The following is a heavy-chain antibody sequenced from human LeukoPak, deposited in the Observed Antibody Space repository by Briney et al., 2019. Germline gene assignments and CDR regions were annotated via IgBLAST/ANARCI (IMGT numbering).Heavy chain of an antibody. CDR3: ARPYYYDSRIDP. D-gene: IGHD3-22*01. J-gene: IGHJ5*02. CDR1: GGSISSGDYY. CDR2: MYYSGST. Sequence: PSETLSLTCTVSGGSISSGDYYWSWIRQPPGKGLEWIAYMYYSGSTYYNPSLKSRVTMLADTSKNQLSLKLSSVTAPDTAVYYCARPYYYDSRIDPWGQGILVTVSS. V-gene: IGHV4-30-4*01.